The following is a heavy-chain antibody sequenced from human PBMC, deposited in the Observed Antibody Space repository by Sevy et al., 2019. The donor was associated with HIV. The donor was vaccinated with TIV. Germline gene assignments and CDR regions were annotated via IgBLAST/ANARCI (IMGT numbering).Heavy chain of an antibody. D-gene: IGHD1-26*01. V-gene: IGHV3-21*01. J-gene: IGHJ4*02. CDR1: GFTFSSYS. CDR3: ARGEGSYYVYDY. CDR2: ISSSSSYI. Sequence: GGSLRLSCAASGFTFSSYSMNWVRQAPGKGLEWVSSISSSSSYIYYADSVKGRFTISRDNAKNSLYLQMNSLRAEDTAVCYCARGEGSYYVYDYWGQGTLVTVSS.